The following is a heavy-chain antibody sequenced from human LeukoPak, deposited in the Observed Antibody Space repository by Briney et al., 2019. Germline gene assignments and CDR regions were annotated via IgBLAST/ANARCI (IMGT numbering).Heavy chain of an antibody. D-gene: IGHD3-10*01. V-gene: IGHV3-23*01. Sequence: GGSLRLSCAASGFTFSSYGMSWVRQAPGKGLEWVSAISGSGGSRDYADSVKGRFTISRDNSKNTLYLQMTSLRAEDTAVYYCAKDLVTGSLDYWGQGTLVTVSS. CDR2: ISGSGGSR. J-gene: IGHJ4*02. CDR1: GFTFSSYG. CDR3: AKDLVTGSLDY.